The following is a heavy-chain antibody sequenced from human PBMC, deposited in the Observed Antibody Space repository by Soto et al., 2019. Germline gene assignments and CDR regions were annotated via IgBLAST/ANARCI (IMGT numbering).Heavy chain of an antibody. CDR2: INPSGGST. CDR1: GDTFTNHY. Sequence: QVQLVQSGAEVKKPGASVKVSCEASGDTFTNHYMHWVRQAPGQGLEWMGIINPSGGSTTYAQKFQGRVSMTRDTSTSTVYMELSSLSPEDTAVYYCIRGHCANGLCRPCDFWGQGTLVNVSS. D-gene: IGHD2-8*01. J-gene: IGHJ4*02. CDR3: IRGHCANGLCRPCDF. V-gene: IGHV1-46*03.